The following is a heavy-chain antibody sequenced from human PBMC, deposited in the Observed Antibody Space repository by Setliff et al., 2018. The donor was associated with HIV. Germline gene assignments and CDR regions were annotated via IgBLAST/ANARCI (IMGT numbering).Heavy chain of an antibody. CDR3: STVVTLAYCHDGLCPAFDS. CDR2: IYYSGSN. CDR1: GASINSGDSY. J-gene: IGHJ4*02. D-gene: IGHD2-8*01. V-gene: IGHV4-30-4*02. Sequence: PSETLSLTCTVSGASINSGDSYWTWIRQSPGKGLEWIGFIYYSGSNYYNPSLKSRITISLDTSKSQFSLKLGSVPAADTAVYFCSTVVTLAYCHDGLCPAFDSLVQGALVTVSS.